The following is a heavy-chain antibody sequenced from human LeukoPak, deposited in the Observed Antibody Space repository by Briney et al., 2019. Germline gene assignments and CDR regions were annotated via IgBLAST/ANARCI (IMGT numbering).Heavy chain of an antibody. D-gene: IGHD1-26*01. CDR1: GFTFSSYW. Sequence: GGSLRLSCAASGFTFSSYWTSWVRQAPGKGLEWVANIKQDGSEKYYVDSVKGRFTISRDNAKNSLYLQMNSLRAEDTAVYYCAGRRELLFWGRGTLVTVSS. V-gene: IGHV3-7*01. J-gene: IGHJ4*02. CDR3: AGRRELLF. CDR2: IKQDGSEK.